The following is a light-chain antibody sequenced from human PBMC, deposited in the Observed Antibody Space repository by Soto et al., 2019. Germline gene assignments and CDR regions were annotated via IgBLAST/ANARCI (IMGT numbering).Light chain of an antibody. CDR3: QQYNDWTWT. V-gene: IGKV3D-15*01. J-gene: IGKJ1*01. CDR1: QSVSGRY. CDR2: GAS. Sequence: EIVLTQSPGTLSLSPGERATLSCRASQSVSGRYLAWYQQKPGQAPGLLIYGASSRATGIPARFSGSGSGTEFTLTISSLQSEDYAIYYCQQYNDWTWTFGQGTKVDIK.